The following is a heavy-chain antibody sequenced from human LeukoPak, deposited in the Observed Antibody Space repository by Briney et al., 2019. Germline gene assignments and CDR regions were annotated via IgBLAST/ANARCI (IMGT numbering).Heavy chain of an antibody. CDR1: GYTFTTYG. CDR2: ISPYNDNT. J-gene: IGHJ3*02. Sequence: GASVKVSCKASGYTFTTYGIVWLRQAPGEGLEWMGWISPYNDNTKYAQKLQGRVTMTADTSTSTAYMELRSLRSDDTAVYYCAREMPAADGSDAFDIWGQGTMVTVSS. CDR3: AREMPAADGSDAFDI. D-gene: IGHD6-13*01. V-gene: IGHV1-18*01.